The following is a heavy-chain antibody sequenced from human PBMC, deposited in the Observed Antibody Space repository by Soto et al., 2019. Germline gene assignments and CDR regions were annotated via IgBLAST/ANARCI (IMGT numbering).Heavy chain of an antibody. D-gene: IGHD5-18*01. CDR2: IYYSGST. CDR1: GGSISSGGYY. CDR3: ARAVRVEVSKTAMGHNRFDP. J-gene: IGHJ5*02. Sequence: QVQLQESGPGLVKPSQTLSLTCTVSGGSISSGGYYWSWIRQHPGKGLEWIGYIYYSGSTYYNPSLKSRVTISADTSKNLFSLKLSSVTAADSAVSYCARAVRVEVSKTAMGHNRFDPWGQGTLVTVSS. V-gene: IGHV4-31*03.